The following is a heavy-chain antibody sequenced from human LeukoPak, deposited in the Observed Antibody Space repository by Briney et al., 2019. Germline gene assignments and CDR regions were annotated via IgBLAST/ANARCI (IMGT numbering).Heavy chain of an antibody. J-gene: IGHJ4*02. CDR2: IYYSGST. CDR1: GGSISSSSYY. D-gene: IGHD3-9*01. Sequence: SETLSLTCTVSGGSISSSSYYWGWIRQPPGKGLEWIGSIYYSGSTYYNPSLKSRVTISVDTSKNQFSLKLSSVTAADTAVYYCARPSYYDILTGYTKDYWDQGTLVTVSS. V-gene: IGHV4-39*01. CDR3: ARPSYYDILTGYTKDY.